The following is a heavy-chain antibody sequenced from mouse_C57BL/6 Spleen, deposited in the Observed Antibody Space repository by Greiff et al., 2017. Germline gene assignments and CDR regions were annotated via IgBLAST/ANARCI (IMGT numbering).Heavy chain of an antibody. CDR1: GYTFTSYD. CDR2: IYPRDGST. CDR3: ARGGIYYGNYGRYFDY. J-gene: IGHJ2*01. D-gene: IGHD2-1*01. V-gene: IGHV1-85*01. Sequence: QVQLQQSGPELVKPGASVKLSCKASGYTFTSYDINWVKQRPGQGLEWIGWIYPRDGSTKYNEKFKGKATLTVDTSSSTAYMGLHSLTSEDSAVYFCARGGIYYGNYGRYFDYWGQGTTLTVSS.